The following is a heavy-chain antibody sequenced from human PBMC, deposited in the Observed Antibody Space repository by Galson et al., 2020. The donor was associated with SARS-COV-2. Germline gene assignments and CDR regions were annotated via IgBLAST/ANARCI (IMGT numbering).Heavy chain of an antibody. CDR2: MNPNSGNT. CDR1: GYTFTSYD. D-gene: IGHD3-3*01. J-gene: IGHJ6*03. Sequence: ASVKVSCKASGYTFTSYDINWVRQATGQGLEWMGWMNPNSGNTGYAQKFQGRVTMTRNTSISTAYMELSSLRSEDTAVYYCARGRGITIFGVVKLNRYYMDVWGKGTTVTVSS. CDR3: ARGRGITIFGVVKLNRYYMDV. V-gene: IGHV1-8*01.